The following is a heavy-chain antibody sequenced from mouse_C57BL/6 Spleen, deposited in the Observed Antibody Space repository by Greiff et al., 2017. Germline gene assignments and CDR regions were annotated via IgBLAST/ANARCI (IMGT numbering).Heavy chain of an antibody. CDR1: GFSFNTYA. D-gene: IGHD2-4*01. Sequence: EVMLVESGGGLVQPKGSLKLSCAASGFSFNTYAMNWVRQAPGKGLEWVARIRSKSNNYATYYADSVKDRFTISRDDSESMLYLHMNNLKTEDAAVYYCVREIYYDYSFAYWGQGTLVTVSA. J-gene: IGHJ3*01. CDR3: VREIYYDYSFAY. CDR2: IRSKSNNYAT. V-gene: IGHV10-1*01.